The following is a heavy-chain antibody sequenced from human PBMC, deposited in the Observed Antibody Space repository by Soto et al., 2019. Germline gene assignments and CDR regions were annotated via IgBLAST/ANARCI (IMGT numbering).Heavy chain of an antibody. CDR1: GGSISSSSYY. CDR3: ARKLGE. Sequence: QLQLQESGPGLVKPSETLSLTCTVSGGSISSSSYYWGWIRQPPWKGLEWIGSIYYSGSTYYNPNLKPRVTLAVDTAKNHISLKLSSVTASDTDVYYCARKLGEWGQGTLVTVSS. CDR2: IYYSGST. D-gene: IGHD3-16*01. V-gene: IGHV4-39*02. J-gene: IGHJ4*02.